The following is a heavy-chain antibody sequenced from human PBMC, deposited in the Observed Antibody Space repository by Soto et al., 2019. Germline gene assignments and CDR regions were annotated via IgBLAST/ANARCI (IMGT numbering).Heavy chain of an antibody. CDR2: ISYDGSNK. V-gene: IGHV3-30*18. CDR3: AKDRGDSSGYRTYYFDY. Sequence: VGSLRLSCAASGFTFSSYGMHWVRQAPGKGLEWVAVISYDGSNKYYADSVKGRFTISRDNSKNTLYLQMNSLRAEDTAVYYCAKDRGDSSGYRTYYFDYWGQGTLVTVSS. J-gene: IGHJ4*02. D-gene: IGHD3-22*01. CDR1: GFTFSSYG.